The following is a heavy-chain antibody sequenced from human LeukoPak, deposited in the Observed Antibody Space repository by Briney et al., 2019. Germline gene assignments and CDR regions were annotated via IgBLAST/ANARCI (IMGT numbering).Heavy chain of an antibody. CDR2: IYPRDGST. CDR1: GYSFTSNY. D-gene: IGHD5-24*01. V-gene: IGHV1-46*01. CDR3: ARESRGKMAATN. J-gene: IGHJ4*02. Sequence: ASVKVSCKASGYSFTSNYIHWVRQAPGQGLEWMGMIYPRDGSTSYAQKFQGRVTVTRDTSTSTVHMELSGLRSEDTAVYYCARESRGKMAATNWGQGTLVTVSS.